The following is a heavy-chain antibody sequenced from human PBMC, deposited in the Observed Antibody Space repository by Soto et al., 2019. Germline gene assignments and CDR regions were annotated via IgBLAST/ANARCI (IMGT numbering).Heavy chain of an antibody. J-gene: IGHJ4*02. CDR1: GNTHTIYF. V-gene: IGHV1-2*02. D-gene: IGHD3-16*01. Sequence: QVQLVQSGAEVKQPGASVRVSCKASGNTHTIYFIHWLRQAPGQGLEWMGWINSVSGGTNYAPRFRGRVSMTRDAAAGTAFMDLSGLRSDDTAVYYCARGGSYYAHWGQGTLVTVSS. CDR3: ARGGSYYAH. CDR2: INSVSGGT.